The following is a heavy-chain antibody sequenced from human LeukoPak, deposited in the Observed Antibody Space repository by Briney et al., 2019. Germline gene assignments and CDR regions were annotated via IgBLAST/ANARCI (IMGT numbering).Heavy chain of an antibody. CDR1: GFLFTRHA. CDR2: TGLESVHT. V-gene: IGHV3-23*01. CDR3: VRGDDIGKHPTRAYYFDI. J-gene: IGHJ4*02. Sequence: GGSLRLSCAASGFLFTRHAMSWVRQAPGKGLEWVSTTGLESVHTLCADSVQGRFTVSRDNSRNTLDLQMDNLTVDDTAIYYCVRGDDIGKHPTRAYYFDIWGQGTLVSVSS. D-gene: IGHD3-10*01.